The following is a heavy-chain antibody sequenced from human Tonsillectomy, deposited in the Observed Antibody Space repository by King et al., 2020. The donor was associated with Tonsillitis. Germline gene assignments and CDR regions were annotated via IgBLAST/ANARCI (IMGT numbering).Heavy chain of an antibody. J-gene: IGHJ5*02. D-gene: IGHD2-15*01. CDR3: AREDGSGGSCPSNLNWFDP. Sequence: VQLVESGGGLVKPGGSLRLSCAASGFTFSSYTMNWVRQAPGKGLEWVSSISSNGYYIYYADSVKGRFTISRDNARNSLSLQMSSLRAEDTAVYYCAREDGSGGSCPSNLNWFDPWGQGTLVTVSA. V-gene: IGHV3-21*01. CDR2: ISSNGYYI. CDR1: GFTFSSYT.